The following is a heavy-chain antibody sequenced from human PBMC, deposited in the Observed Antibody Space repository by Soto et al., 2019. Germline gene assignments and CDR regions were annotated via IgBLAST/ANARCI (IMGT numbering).Heavy chain of an antibody. Sequence: XETLSLTCTVSGGSISSYFWSWIRQPPGKGLEWIGYIYSRGSTNYNPSLKSRLTISVDTSKNQFSLKLTSVTAADTAVYYCARAGTAMVHLDYWGQGTLVT. CDR2: IYSRGST. J-gene: IGHJ4*02. D-gene: IGHD5-18*01. V-gene: IGHV4-59*12. CDR3: ARAGTAMVHLDY. CDR1: GGSISSYF.